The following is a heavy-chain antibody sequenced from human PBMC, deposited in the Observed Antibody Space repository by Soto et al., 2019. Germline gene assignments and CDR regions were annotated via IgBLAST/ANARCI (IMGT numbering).Heavy chain of an antibody. V-gene: IGHV4-59*08. J-gene: IGHJ5*02. CDR3: ARLTGNNWFDP. Sequence: PSETLSLTCTVSGGSISSYYWSWIRQPPGKGLEWIGYSYYSGSTNYNPSLKSRVTISVDTSKNQFSLKLRSVTAADTAVYYCARLTGNNWFDPWGQGTLVTVSS. CDR1: GGSISSYY. CDR2: SYYSGST.